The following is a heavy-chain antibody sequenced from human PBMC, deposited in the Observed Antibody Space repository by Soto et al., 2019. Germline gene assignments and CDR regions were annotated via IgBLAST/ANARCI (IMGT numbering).Heavy chain of an antibody. J-gene: IGHJ6*02. CDR2: IYYSGST. CDR3: ARELTGGLRFLGVGMDV. D-gene: IGHD3-3*01. Sequence: SETLSLTCTVSGGSISSGGYYWIWIRQHPGKGLEWIGYIYYSGSTYYNPSLKSRVTISVDTSKNQFSLKLSSVTAADTAVYYCARELTGGLRFLGVGMDVWGQGTTVTVSS. CDR1: GGSISSGGYY. V-gene: IGHV4-31*03.